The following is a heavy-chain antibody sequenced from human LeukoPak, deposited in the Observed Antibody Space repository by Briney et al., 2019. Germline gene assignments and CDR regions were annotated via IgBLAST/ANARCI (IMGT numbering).Heavy chain of an antibody. Sequence: GGSLRLSCAASGFTFSSYGMHWVRQAPGKGLEWVAVISYDGSNKYYADSVKGRFTISRDNSKNTLYLQMNSLRAEDTAVYYCATAGSTGEDNWFDPWGQGTLVTVSS. CDR1: GFTFSSYG. J-gene: IGHJ5*02. V-gene: IGHV3-30*03. CDR2: ISYDGSNK. CDR3: ATAGSTGEDNWFDP. D-gene: IGHD2-2*01.